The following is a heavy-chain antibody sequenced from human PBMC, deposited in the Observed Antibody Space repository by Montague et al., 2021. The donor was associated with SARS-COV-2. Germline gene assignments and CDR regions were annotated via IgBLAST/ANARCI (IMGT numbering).Heavy chain of an antibody. Sequence: SETLSLTCTVSGGSITGYYWGWLRRSPGKGLERIAYIYDGGAVNXNPSLGSRVTISTDTSKNQLSLKVNSVTAADTAVYYCVRDHPYGGPRGAYDIWGQGTVVTVSS. J-gene: IGHJ3*02. CDR3: VRDHPYGGPRGAYDI. CDR2: IYDGGAV. V-gene: IGHV4-59*01. CDR1: GGSITGYY. D-gene: IGHD4-23*01.